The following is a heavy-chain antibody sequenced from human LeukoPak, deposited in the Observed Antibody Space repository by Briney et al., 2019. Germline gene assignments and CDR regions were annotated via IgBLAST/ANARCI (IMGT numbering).Heavy chain of an antibody. CDR3: TKSKQYCSGGSCSFDP. J-gene: IGHJ5*02. CDR2: ISGSGSST. V-gene: IGHV3-23*01. CDR1: GFTFSSYA. Sequence: PGGSLRLSCAASGFTFSSYAMSWVRQAPGKGLEWVSAISGSGSSTYYADSVKGRFTISRDNSKNTLYLQMNSLRAEDTAVYYCTKSKQYCSGGSCSFDPCGQRTLVTVS. D-gene: IGHD2-15*01.